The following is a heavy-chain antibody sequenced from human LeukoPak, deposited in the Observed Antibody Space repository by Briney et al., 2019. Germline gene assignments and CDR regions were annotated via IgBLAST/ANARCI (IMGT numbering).Heavy chain of an antibody. Sequence: GGSLRLSCAVSGLIFSNYGFHWARQAPGKGLEWVAVIWYDGTNKYYADSVKGRFTISRDDSKNTLYLQMDSLRAEDTAVYYCAKGRAYDSRGYPYILQYWGQGTPVTVSS. CDR3: AKGRAYDSRGYPYILQY. CDR1: GLIFSNYG. D-gene: IGHD3-22*01. J-gene: IGHJ4*02. V-gene: IGHV3-33*06. CDR2: IWYDGTNK.